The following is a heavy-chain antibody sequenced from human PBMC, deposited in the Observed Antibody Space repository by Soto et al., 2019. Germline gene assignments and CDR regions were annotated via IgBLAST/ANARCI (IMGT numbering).Heavy chain of an antibody. CDR1: GFTFRSYG. Sequence: QVHLVESGGGVVQPGRSLRLSCAASGFTFRSYGMHWVRQAPGKGLEWVAVISYYGSNKYYVDSVKGRFTISRDNSKNTLYLQMNSLRVEDTAVYYCAKDLDSTNGGNWFDSWGQGTLVTVSS. D-gene: IGHD2-2*01. V-gene: IGHV3-30*18. CDR2: ISYYGSNK. CDR3: AKDLDSTNGGNWFDS. J-gene: IGHJ5*01.